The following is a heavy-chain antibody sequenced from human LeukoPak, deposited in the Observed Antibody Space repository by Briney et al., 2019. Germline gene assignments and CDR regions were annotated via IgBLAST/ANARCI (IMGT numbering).Heavy chain of an antibody. D-gene: IGHD2-2*01. V-gene: IGHV7-4-1*02. CDR1: GYTFTGYA. CDR3: ARAGQLLYYYYYYMDV. CDR2: INTNTGNP. J-gene: IGHJ6*03. Sequence: VASVKVSCKASGYTFTGYAINWVRQAPGQGLEWMGWINTNTGNPTYAQAFTGRFVFSLDTSVTTAYLQISSLKAEDTAVYYCARAGQLLYYYYYYMDVWGKGTTAIVSS.